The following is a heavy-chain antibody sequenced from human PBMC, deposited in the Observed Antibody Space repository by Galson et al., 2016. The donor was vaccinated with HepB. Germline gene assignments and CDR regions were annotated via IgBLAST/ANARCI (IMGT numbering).Heavy chain of an antibody. Sequence: QSGAEVKKPGESLRISRKGSGFSFTTYWITWVRQMPGKGLEWMGRIHPRDSYINYNPSFQGHVTISVDKSISTAYLQWSRLKASDTAMYYCARHSDPLSLRRFILPIDSWGQGTLVTVSS. CDR3: ARHSDPLSLRRFILPIDS. V-gene: IGHV5-10-1*01. CDR1: GFSFTTYW. J-gene: IGHJ5*01. CDR2: IHPRDSYI. D-gene: IGHD3-3*01.